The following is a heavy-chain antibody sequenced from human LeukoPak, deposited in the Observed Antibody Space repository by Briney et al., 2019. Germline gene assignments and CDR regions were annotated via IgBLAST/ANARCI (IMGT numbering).Heavy chain of an antibody. CDR1: GFTVRSNY. V-gene: IGHV3-66*01. CDR2: IYSGVST. CDR3: ARDPQVTAIHDAFDI. J-gene: IGHJ3*02. Sequence: GGSLRLSCAASGFTVRSNYMSWVRQAPGKGLEWVSDIYSGVSTNYADSVKGRFTISRDISKNTLYLQMNSLRAEDTAVYYCARDPQVTAIHDAFDIWGQGTMVTVSS. D-gene: IGHD2-21*02.